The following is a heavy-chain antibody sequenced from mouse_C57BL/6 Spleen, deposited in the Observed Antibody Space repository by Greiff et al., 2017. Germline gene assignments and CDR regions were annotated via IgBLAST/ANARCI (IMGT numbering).Heavy chain of an antibody. D-gene: IGHD3-2*02. V-gene: IGHV5-4*01. CDR1: GFTFSSYA. CDR3: AREGAQATFDY. J-gene: IGHJ2*01. Sequence: EVKLQESGGGLVKPGGSLKLSCAASGFTFSSYAMSWVRQTPEKRLEWVATISDGGSYTYYPDNVKGRFTISRDNAKNNLYLQMSHLKSEDTAMYYCAREGAQATFDYWGQGTTLTVSS. CDR2: ISDGGSYT.